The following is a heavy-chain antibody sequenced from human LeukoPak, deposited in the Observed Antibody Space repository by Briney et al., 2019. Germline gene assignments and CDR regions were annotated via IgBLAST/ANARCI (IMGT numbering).Heavy chain of an antibody. CDR1: GGSFSGYY. Sequence: SETLSLTCAVYGGSFSGYYWSWIRQPPGKGLEWIGEINHSGSTNYNPSLKSRVTISVDTSKNQFSLKLSFVTAADTAVYYCARVYGLYYFDYWGQGTLVTVSS. D-gene: IGHD3-16*01. CDR2: INHSGST. CDR3: ARVYGLYYFDY. J-gene: IGHJ4*02. V-gene: IGHV4-34*01.